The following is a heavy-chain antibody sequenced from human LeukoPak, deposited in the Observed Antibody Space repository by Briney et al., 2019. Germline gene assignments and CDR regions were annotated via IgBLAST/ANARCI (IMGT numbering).Heavy chain of an antibody. CDR1: GFAVSTNY. CDR2: IYSDGST. CDR3: ARDQRSESYYPWGWFDP. V-gene: IGHV3-66*02. J-gene: IGHJ5*02. Sequence: GGSLRLSCAASGFAVSTNYLSWVRQAPGKGLEWVSVIYSDGSTYYTDSVKGRFTISRDNSKNTLYLQMNSLRPEDTAVYYCARDQRSESYYPWGWFDPWGQGTLVSVSS. D-gene: IGHD1-26*01.